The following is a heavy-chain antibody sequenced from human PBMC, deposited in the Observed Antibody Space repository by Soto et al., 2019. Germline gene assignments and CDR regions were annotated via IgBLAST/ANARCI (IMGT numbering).Heavy chain of an antibody. CDR3: ARALRGVSLDGFDP. J-gene: IGHJ5*02. CDR1: GFTFSSYA. Sequence: PGGSLRLSCAASGFTFSSYAMHWVRQAPGKGLEWVAVISYDGSNKYYADSVKGRFTISRDNSKNTLYLQMNSLRAEDTAVYSWARALRGVSLDGFDPWGQGTLVTVST. D-gene: IGHD3-10*01. CDR2: ISYDGSNK. V-gene: IGHV3-30-3*01.